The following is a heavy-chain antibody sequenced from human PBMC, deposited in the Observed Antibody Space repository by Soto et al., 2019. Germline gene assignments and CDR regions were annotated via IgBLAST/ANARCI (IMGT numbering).Heavy chain of an antibody. CDR1: GGSFSGYY. Sequence: PSETLSLTCAVYGGSFSGYYWSWIRQPPGKGLEWIGEINHSGSTNYNPSLKSRVTISVDTSKNQFSLKLSSVTAADTAVYYCARCRDPSSSYDFWSGYPLTNWGQGTLVTVS. D-gene: IGHD3-3*01. V-gene: IGHV4-34*01. CDR3: ARCRDPSSSYDFWSGYPLTN. J-gene: IGHJ4*02. CDR2: INHSGST.